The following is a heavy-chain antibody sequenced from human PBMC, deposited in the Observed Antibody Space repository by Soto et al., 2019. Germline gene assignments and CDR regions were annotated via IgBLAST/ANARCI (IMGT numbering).Heavy chain of an antibody. D-gene: IGHD2-8*01. CDR3: MRSHGAY. CDR1: GGSVSSGPYH. Sequence: QVQLQESGPGLVNTSETLSLTCTVSGGSVSSGPYHWNWVRQPPGKGLEWIGHISYSGTANYNPSLRGRVIQATHTSMNQCSLRLTSVTAADTAVYYCMRSHGAYWGQGALVTVSP. CDR2: ISYSGTA. J-gene: IGHJ4*02. V-gene: IGHV4-61*01.